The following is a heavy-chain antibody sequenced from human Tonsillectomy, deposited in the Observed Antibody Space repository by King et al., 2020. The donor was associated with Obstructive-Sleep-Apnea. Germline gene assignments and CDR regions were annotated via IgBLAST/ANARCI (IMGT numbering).Heavy chain of an antibody. D-gene: IGHD1-1*01. J-gene: IGHJ4*02. CDR2: IGTAGDT. CDR3: ARAVNEGPVYYFDY. V-gene: IGHV3-13*01. CDR1: GFTFSSYD. Sequence: VQLVESGGGLVQPGGSLRLSCAASGFTFSSYDMHWVRQATGKGLEWVSAIGTAGDTYYPGSVKGRFTISRENAKNSLYLQMNSLRAGDTAVYYCARAVNEGPVYYFDYWGQGTLVTVSS.